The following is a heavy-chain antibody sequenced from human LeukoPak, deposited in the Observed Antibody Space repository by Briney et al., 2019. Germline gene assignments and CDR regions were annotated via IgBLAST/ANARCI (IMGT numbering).Heavy chain of an antibody. CDR2: INHSGST. Sequence: SETLSLTCTVSGGSISSYYWSWIRQPPGKGLEWIGEINHSGSTNYNPSLKSRVTISVDTSKNQFSLKLSSVTAADTAVYYCAREKSGLPDYWGQGTLVTVSS. V-gene: IGHV4-34*01. J-gene: IGHJ4*02. CDR1: GGSISSYY. CDR3: AREKSGLPDY.